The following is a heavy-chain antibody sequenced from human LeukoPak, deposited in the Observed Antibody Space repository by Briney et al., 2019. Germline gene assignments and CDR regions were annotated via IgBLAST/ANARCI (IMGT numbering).Heavy chain of an antibody. D-gene: IGHD5-18*01. V-gene: IGHV1-46*01. CDR2: INPSGGST. J-gene: IGHJ6*03. CDR3: ARGRLWLSSRNYYYYMDV. Sequence: ASVKVSCKASGYTFTSYYMHWVRQAPGQGLEWMGIINPSGGSTSYAQKFQGRVTMTRDTSISTAYMELSRLRSDDTAVYYCARGRLWLSSRNYYYYMDVWGKGTTVTISS. CDR1: GYTFTSYY.